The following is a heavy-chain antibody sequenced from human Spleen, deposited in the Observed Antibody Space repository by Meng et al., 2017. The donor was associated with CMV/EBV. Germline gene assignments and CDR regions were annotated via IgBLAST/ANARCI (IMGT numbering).Heavy chain of an antibody. J-gene: IGHJ5*02. CDR3: ATADGSGSYDWFDP. Sequence: QVQRVQSGAEVKKPWASVKVSCKVSGYTLTELSMHWVRQAPGKGLEWMGGFDPEDGETIYAQKFQGRVTMTEDTSTDTAYMELSSLRSEDTAVYYCATADGSGSYDWFDPWGQGTLVTVSS. D-gene: IGHD3-10*01. CDR1: GYTLTELS. CDR2: FDPEDGET. V-gene: IGHV1-24*01.